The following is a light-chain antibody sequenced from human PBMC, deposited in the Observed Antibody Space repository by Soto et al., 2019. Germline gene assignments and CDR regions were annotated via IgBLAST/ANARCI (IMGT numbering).Light chain of an antibody. CDR1: NLGSQT. Sequence: SYELTQPPSVSVAPGQTARATCGGNNLGSQTVHWYQQKPGQAPLLVVYDDSDRPSGIPERFSGSNSGNTATLTISRVEAGDEADYYCQVWDSGSDRYVFGIGTKLTVL. J-gene: IGLJ1*01. CDR2: DDS. V-gene: IGLV3-21*02. CDR3: QVWDSGSDRYV.